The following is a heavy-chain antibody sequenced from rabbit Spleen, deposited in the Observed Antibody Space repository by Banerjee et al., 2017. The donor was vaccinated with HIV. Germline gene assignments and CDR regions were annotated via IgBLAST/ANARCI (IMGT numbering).Heavy chain of an antibody. D-gene: IGHD1-1*01. CDR1: GFTLSSYYM. CDR2: IDTGSSGFT. J-gene: IGHJ6*01. V-gene: IGHV1S45*01. Sequence: QEQLKESGGGLVQPGGSLKLSCKASGFTLSSYYMNWVRQAPGKGLEWIACIDTGSSGFTYFASWAKGRFTISKTSSTTVTLQMTSLTAADTATYFCARDTSSSFSSYGMDLWGPGTLVTVS. CDR3: ARDTSSSFSSYGMDL.